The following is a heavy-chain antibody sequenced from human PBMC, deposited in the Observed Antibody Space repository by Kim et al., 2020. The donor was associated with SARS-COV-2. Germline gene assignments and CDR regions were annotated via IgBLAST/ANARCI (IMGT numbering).Heavy chain of an antibody. CDR2: INHSGST. J-gene: IGHJ5*02. Sequence: SETLSLTCAVYGGSFSGYYWSWIRQPPGKGLEWIGEINHSGSTNYNPSLKSRVTISVDTSKNQFSLKLSSVTAADTAVYYCARDFSSSWYMGNWFDPWGQGTLVTVSS. D-gene: IGHD6-13*01. CDR1: GGSFSGYY. CDR3: ARDFSSSWYMGNWFDP. V-gene: IGHV4-34*01.